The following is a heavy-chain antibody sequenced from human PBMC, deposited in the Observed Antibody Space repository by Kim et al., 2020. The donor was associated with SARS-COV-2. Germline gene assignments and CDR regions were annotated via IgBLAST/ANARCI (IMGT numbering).Heavy chain of an antibody. Sequence: NDAQKLQGRVTMTTDTSTSTAYMELRSLRSDDTAVYYCATSGSYGPTPDYWGQGTLVTVSS. J-gene: IGHJ4*02. CDR3: ATSGSYGPTPDY. V-gene: IGHV1-18*01. D-gene: IGHD1-26*01.